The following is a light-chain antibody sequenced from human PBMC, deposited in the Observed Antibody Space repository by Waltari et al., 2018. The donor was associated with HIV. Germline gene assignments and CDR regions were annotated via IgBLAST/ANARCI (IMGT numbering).Light chain of an antibody. CDR1: SGDVGGYNS. Sequence: QSALTQPASVSGSPGQSITISCTGTSGDVGGYNSVSWYQQHPGKAPKLMIYEVSNRPSGVSNRFSGSKSGSTASLTISGLQAEDEADYYCSSYTTSSTRVFGGGTKLTVL. CDR3: SSYTTSSTRV. J-gene: IGLJ2*01. V-gene: IGLV2-14*01. CDR2: EVS.